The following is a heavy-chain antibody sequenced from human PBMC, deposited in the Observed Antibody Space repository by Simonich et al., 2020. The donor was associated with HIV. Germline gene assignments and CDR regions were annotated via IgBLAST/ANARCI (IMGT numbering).Heavy chain of an antibody. Sequence: QVQLQQWGAGLLKPSETLSLTCAVYGGSFSGYYWSWIPQPPGKGLEGIGETNHSGTTNYNPSLKSRVTISVDTSKNQFSLKLSSVTAADTAVYYCARLTAGGLGEYFQHWGQGTLVTVSS. CDR1: GGSFSGYY. J-gene: IGHJ1*01. V-gene: IGHV4-34*01. CDR3: ARLTAGGLGEYFQH. CDR2: TNHSGTT. D-gene: IGHD6-13*01.